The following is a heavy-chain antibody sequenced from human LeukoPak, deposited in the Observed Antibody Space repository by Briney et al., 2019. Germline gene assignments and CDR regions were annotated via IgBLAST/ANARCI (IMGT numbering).Heavy chain of an antibody. J-gene: IGHJ4*02. V-gene: IGHV3-74*01. CDR3: ARSPGDGCNYYFDY. CDR2: INSDGSNS. Sequence: GGSLRLSCAASGFTFSSYWMHWVRQAPGKGLVWVSRINSDGSNSNYADSVKGRFTISRDNAKNTLYVQMNSLRAEDTAVYYCARSPGDGCNYYFDYWGQGTLVTVSS. D-gene: IGHD5-24*01. CDR1: GFTFSSYW.